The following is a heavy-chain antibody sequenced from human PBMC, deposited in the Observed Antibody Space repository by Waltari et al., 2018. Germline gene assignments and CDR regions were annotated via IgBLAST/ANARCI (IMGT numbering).Heavy chain of an antibody. CDR2: IWDDGSNK. CDR1: GFTFSSYG. Sequence: QVQLVESGGGVVQPGRSLRLSCAASGFTFSSYGMHWVRQAPGKGLEWVAVIWDDGSNKYYADSVKGRFTISRDNSKNTLYLQMNSLRAEDTAVYYCAGWKGKAAAGIESDYWGQGTLVTVSS. V-gene: IGHV3-33*01. J-gene: IGHJ4*02. CDR3: AGWKGKAAAGIESDY. D-gene: IGHD6-13*01.